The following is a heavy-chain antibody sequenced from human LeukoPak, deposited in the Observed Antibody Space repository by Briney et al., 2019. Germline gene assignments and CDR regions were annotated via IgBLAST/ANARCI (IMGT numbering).Heavy chain of an antibody. V-gene: IGHV3-23*01. D-gene: IGHD6-13*01. CDR1: GFTFSSYA. CDR3: AKSLSHSSSWYPSHFDY. CDR2: ISGSGGST. J-gene: IGHJ4*02. Sequence: PGGSLRLSCAASGFTFSSYAMSWVRQAPGKGLEWVSAISGSGGSTYYADPVKGRFTISRDNSKNTLYLQMNSLRAEDTAVYYCAKSLSHSSSWYPSHFDYWGQGTLVTVSS.